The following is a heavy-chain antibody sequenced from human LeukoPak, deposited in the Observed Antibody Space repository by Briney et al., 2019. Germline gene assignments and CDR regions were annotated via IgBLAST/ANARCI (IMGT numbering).Heavy chain of an antibody. J-gene: IGHJ4*02. CDR3: ARGGLYVWGSYRTYYFDY. V-gene: IGHV4-59*01. CDR1: GGSISSYY. D-gene: IGHD3-16*02. CDR2: IYYSGST. Sequence: SETLSLTCTVSGGSISSYYWSWIRQPPGKGLEWIGYIYYSGSTNYNPSLKSRVTISVDTSKNQFSLKLSSVTAADTAVYYCARGGLYVWGSYRTYYFDYWGQGTLVTVSS.